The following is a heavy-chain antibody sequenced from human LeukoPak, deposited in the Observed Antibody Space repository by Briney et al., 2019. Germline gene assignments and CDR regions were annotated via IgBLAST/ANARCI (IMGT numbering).Heavy chain of an antibody. CDR3: ARSPRYYYDSSGRIDY. V-gene: IGHV4-34*01. D-gene: IGHD3-22*01. J-gene: IGHJ4*02. CDR1: GGAFSDYY. Sequence: SETLSLTCAVYGGAFSDYYWSWIRQPPGKGLEWIGEIDHSGSTNYNPSLKSRVTISVDTSKSQFSLNLYSVTAADTAVYYCARSPRYYYDSSGRIDYWGQGTLVTVSS. CDR2: IDHSGST.